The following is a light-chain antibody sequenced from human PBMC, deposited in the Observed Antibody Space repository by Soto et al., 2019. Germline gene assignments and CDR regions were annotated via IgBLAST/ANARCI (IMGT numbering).Light chain of an antibody. CDR3: QQTYSTRWT. CDR2: AAS. J-gene: IGKJ1*01. V-gene: IGKV1-39*01. Sequence: DILLTQSPSSLSASVGDRVTITCRASHDMSRYLNWYQQKPGKAPNLLIYAASILQSGVPSRFSGSGSGTDFTLTIISLQPEDFAAYYCQQTYSTRWTFGQGTKVEIK. CDR1: HDMSRY.